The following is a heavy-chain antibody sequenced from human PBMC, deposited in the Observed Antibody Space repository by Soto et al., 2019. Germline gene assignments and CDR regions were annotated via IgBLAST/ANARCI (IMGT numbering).Heavy chain of an antibody. D-gene: IGHD3-9*01. CDR3: ARESHDMLTGPPWVWYFHL. V-gene: IGHV4-34*01. CDR1: GGSFSGYY. CDR2: INDRGSI. J-gene: IGHJ2*01. Sequence: QVQLQQWGAGPLRPLETLSLTCGVSGGSFSGYYWAWIRQSPGKGLEGIGEINDRGSINYNPSLKSRVSISVDTSKNHYSVNLRSVTAAGTAVYYCARESHDMLTGPPWVWYFHLWGRGTLVTVSS.